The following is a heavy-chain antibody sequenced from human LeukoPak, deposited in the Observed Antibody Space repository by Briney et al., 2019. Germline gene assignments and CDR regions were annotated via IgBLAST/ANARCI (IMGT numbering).Heavy chain of an antibody. CDR2: ISASGGST. CDR1: GFTVSDNY. Sequence: PGGSLRLSCAASGFTVSDNYMSWVRQAPGKGLEWVSGISASGGSTYYADSVKGRFTISRDTSKNTLYLQMNSLRAEDTAVYYCAISRSTATKPRGFDYWGQGTLVTVSS. V-gene: IGHV3-23*01. CDR3: AISRSTATKPRGFDY. D-gene: IGHD2-15*01. J-gene: IGHJ4*02.